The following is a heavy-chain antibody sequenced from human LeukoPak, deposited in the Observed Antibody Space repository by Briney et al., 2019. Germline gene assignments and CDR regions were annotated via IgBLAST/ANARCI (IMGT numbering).Heavy chain of an antibody. CDR3: ARADPVGY. V-gene: IGHV1-2*02. CDR2: INSNTGGT. Sequence: ASVKVSCKASGYTFTGSFIHWVRQAPGQGLEWMGWINSNTGGTKFAQKFQGRVTMTRDTSISTAYVELSRLRSDDTAVYYCARADPVGYWGQGTQVTVSS. CDR1: GYTFTGSF. J-gene: IGHJ4*02.